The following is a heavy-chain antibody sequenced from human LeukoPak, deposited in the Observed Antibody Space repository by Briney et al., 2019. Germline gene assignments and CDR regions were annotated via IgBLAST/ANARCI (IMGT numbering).Heavy chain of an antibody. J-gene: IGHJ4*02. CDR1: GFTFSNYA. V-gene: IGHV3-23*01. CDR3: AKRIQSAMAMGY. D-gene: IGHD5-18*01. CDR2: ISGSGGST. Sequence: GGSLRLSCAASGFTFSNYAPSWVRQAPGKGLEWVSDISGSGGSTYYADSVKGRFTISRDNSKNTMYLQMNSLRAEDTAVYYCAKRIQSAMAMGYWGQGTLVTVSS.